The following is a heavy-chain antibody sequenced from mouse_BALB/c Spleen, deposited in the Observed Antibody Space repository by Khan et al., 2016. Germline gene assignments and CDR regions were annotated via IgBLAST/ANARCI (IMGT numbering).Heavy chain of an antibody. V-gene: IGHV3-2*02. CDR3: ARLERAWFAY. J-gene: IGHJ3*01. CDR2: INYSGST. Sequence: EVQLQESGPGLVKPSQSLSLTCTVTGYSITSDYAWNWIRQFPGNKLEWMGYINYSGSTSYNPSLKSRISITRDTSKNQFFLQLNSVTTEDTATXYCARLERAWFAYWGQGTRVTVSA. CDR1: GYSITSDYA.